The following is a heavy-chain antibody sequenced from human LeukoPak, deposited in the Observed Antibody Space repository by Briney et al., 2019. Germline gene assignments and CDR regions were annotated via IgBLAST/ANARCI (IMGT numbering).Heavy chain of an antibody. CDR2: IYNSGSN. V-gene: IGHV4-59*08. J-gene: IGHJ4*02. CDR1: GGSISSDY. CDR3: ATRGY. Sequence: PSETLSLTCTVSGGSISSDYWQWIRQPPGKGLEWIGYIYNSGSNNYNPSLKSRVTISIDTSKNQFSLKLTSVNAADTAVYYCATRGYWGQGTLVTVSS. D-gene: IGHD3-10*01.